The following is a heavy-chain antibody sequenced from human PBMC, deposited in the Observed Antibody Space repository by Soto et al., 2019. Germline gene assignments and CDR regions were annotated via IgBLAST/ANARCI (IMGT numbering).Heavy chain of an antibody. Sequence: GSLRLSCAASGFTFNTFEMNWVRQAPGKGLEWVSYISNSATTIYYADAVKGRFTISRDNAKNSLYLQMNSLRAEDTAVYYCARVYSSSSGKGMDVWGQGTTVTGSS. CDR3: ARVYSSSSGKGMDV. D-gene: IGHD6-6*01. CDR2: ISNSATTI. J-gene: IGHJ6*02. V-gene: IGHV3-48*03. CDR1: GFTFNTFE.